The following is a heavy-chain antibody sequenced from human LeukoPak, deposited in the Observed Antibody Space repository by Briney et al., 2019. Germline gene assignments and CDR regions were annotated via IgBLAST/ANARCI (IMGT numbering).Heavy chain of an antibody. V-gene: IGHV4-38-2*02. CDR3: AGGTSSSWYEPPIDY. Sequence: SETLSLTCTVSGYSVSRDYYWGWIRQSPGKGLEWIGNIYYSGNTYYNPSLKSRVTMSVDTSKNQFSLKLSSVTAADTAVYYCAGGTSSSWYEPPIDYWGQGTLVTVSS. CDR2: IYYSGNT. CDR1: GYSVSRDYY. D-gene: IGHD6-13*01. J-gene: IGHJ4*02.